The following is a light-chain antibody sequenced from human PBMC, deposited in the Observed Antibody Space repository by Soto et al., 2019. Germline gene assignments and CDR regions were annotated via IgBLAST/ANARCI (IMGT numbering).Light chain of an antibody. CDR3: SSYTSSSTL. CDR1: SSDVGGYNY. V-gene: IGLV2-14*01. CDR2: DVS. Sequence: QSLLTPPPPVSGSPGQSSTLSFTGNSSDVGGYNYVSWYQQHPGKAPKLMIYDVSNRPSGVSNRFSGSKSGNTASLTISGLQAEDEADYYCSSYTSSSTLFGTGTKVTVL. J-gene: IGLJ1*01.